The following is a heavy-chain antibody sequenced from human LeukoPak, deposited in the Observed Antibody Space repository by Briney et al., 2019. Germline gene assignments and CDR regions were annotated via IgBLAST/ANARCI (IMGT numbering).Heavy chain of an antibody. D-gene: IGHD2-15*01. CDR2: IDSDGSTR. J-gene: IGHJ3*02. CDR1: GFTFSSYW. Sequence: GGSLRLSCAASGFTFSSYWIHWVRQAPGKGLVWVSRIDSDGSTRTYADSVKGRFTISRDNAKNTLYLQMNSLRAEDTAVYYCARVRMDLQAFDIWGQGTMVTVSS. CDR3: ARVRMDLQAFDI. V-gene: IGHV3-74*01.